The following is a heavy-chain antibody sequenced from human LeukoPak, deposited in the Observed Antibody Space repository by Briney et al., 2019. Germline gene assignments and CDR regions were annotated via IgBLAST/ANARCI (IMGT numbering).Heavy chain of an antibody. J-gene: IGHJ4*02. D-gene: IGHD6-19*01. V-gene: IGHV3-74*01. CDR3: AVSIAVAARTFDY. CDR1: GFTFSSYW. CDR2: INSDGSST. Sequence: GGSLRFSCAASGFTFSSYWMHWVRQAPGKGLVWVSRINSDGSSTSYADSVKGRFTISRDNAKNTLYLQMNSLRAEDTAVYYCAVSIAVAARTFDYWGQGTLVIVSS.